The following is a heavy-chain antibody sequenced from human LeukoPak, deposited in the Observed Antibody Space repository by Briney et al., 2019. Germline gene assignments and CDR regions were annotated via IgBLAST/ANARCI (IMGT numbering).Heavy chain of an antibody. J-gene: IGHJ4*02. V-gene: IGHV1-18*01. CDR1: GYTFTSYG. D-gene: IGHD1/OR15-1a*01. CDR3: ARAEVGYNWNIGEVYFDY. Sequence: ASVKVSCKASGYTFTSYGISWVRQAPGQGLEWMGWISAYNGNTNYAQKLQGRVTMTTDTSTSTAYMELRSLRSDDTAVYYCARAEVGYNWNIGEVYFDYWGQGTLVTVSS. CDR2: ISAYNGNT.